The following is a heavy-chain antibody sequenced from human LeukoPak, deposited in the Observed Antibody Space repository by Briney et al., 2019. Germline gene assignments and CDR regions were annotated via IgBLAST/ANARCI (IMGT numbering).Heavy chain of an antibody. CDR2: IYYSGST. V-gene: IGHV4-59*01. D-gene: IGHD6-13*01. CDR1: GGSISSYY. CDR3: ARESRHSCSWYLDY. Sequence: SETLSLTCTVSGGSISSYYWSWIRQPPGKGLEWIGYIYYSGSTNYNPSLKSRVTISVDTSKNQFSLKLSSVTAADTAVYYCARESRHSCSWYLDYWGQGTLVTVSS. J-gene: IGHJ4*02.